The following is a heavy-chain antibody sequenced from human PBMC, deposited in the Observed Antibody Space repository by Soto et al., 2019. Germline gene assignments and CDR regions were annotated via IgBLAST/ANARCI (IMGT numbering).Heavy chain of an antibody. V-gene: IGHV3-30-3*01. CDR2: ISYDGSNK. CDR3: GRDRGSSVVVVAATYYFDY. CDR1: GFTFSSYA. J-gene: IGHJ4*02. D-gene: IGHD2-15*01. Sequence: QVQLVESGGGVVQPGRSLRLSCAASGFTFSSYAMHWVRQAPGKGLEWVAVISYDGSNKYYADSVKGRFTISRDNSKNTLYLQMNSLRAEDTAVYYCGRDRGSSVVVVAATYYFDYWGQGTLVTVSS.